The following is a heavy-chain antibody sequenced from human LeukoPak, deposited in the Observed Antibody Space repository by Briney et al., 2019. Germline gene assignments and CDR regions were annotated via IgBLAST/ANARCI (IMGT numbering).Heavy chain of an antibody. CDR3: ERFPVTYGMDV. CDR1: GFTFSSYS. Sequence: GGSLRLSCAASGFTFSSYSMNWVRQAPGKGLEWVSSISSSSSYIYYADSVKGRFTISRDNSKNTLYLQMNSLRAEDTAVYYCERFPVTYGMDVWGQGTTVTVSS. J-gene: IGHJ6*02. CDR2: ISSSSSYI. V-gene: IGHV3-21*04. D-gene: IGHD5-18*01.